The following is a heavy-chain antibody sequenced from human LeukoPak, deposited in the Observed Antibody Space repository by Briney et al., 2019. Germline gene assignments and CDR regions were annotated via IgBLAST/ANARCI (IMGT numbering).Heavy chain of an antibody. J-gene: IGHJ4*02. CDR3: ARGVFGYSNLRYYDY. D-gene: IGHD4-11*01. Sequence: SQTLSLTCTVSGGSISSGSYYWSWIRQPAGKGLEWIGRIYTSGSTNYNPSLKSRVTISVDTSKNQFSLKLSSVTAADTAVYYCARGVFGYSNLRYYDYWGQGTLVTVSS. V-gene: IGHV4-61*02. CDR1: GGSISSGSYY. CDR2: IYTSGST.